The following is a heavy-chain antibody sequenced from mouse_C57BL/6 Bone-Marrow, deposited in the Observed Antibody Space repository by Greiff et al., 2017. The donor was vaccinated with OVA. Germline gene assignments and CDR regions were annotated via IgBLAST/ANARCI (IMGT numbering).Heavy chain of an antibody. J-gene: IGHJ4*01. CDR1: GYTFPDYY. V-gene: IGHV1-76*01. CDR2: IYPGSGNT. CDR3: ASSLGLYYAMDY. D-gene: IGHD2-10*02. Sequence: QVQLQQSGAELVRPGASVKLSCKASGYTFPDYYINWVKQRPGQGLEWIARIYPGSGNTYYNEKFKGKATLTAEKSSSTAYMQLSSLTSEDSAVYFCASSLGLYYAMDYWGQGTSVTVSS.